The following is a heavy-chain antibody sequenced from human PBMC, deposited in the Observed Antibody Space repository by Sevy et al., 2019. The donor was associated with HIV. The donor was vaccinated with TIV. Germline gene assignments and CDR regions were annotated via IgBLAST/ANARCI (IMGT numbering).Heavy chain of an antibody. D-gene: IGHD2-2*01. V-gene: IGHV3-23*01. CDR2: ISGSGDST. Sequence: GGSLRLSCAASGFTFTTYVMSWVRQAPGKGLEWVSAISGSGDSTYYADSVKGRFTVSRDNSKNTLYLQMNSLRAEDTVVYYCARDVRWYCSSTSCYVFDYWGQGTLVTVSS. CDR3: ARDVRWYCSSTSCYVFDY. CDR1: GFTFTTYV. J-gene: IGHJ4*02.